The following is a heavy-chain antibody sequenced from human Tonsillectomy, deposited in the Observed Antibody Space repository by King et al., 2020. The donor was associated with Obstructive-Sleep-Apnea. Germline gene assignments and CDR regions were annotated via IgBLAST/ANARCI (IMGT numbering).Heavy chain of an antibody. CDR2: IYSGGST. V-gene: IGHV3-66*01. D-gene: IGHD4-17*01. Sequence: VQLVESGGGLVQPGGSLRLACAASGFTVSSNYMSWVRQAPGKGLEWVSVIYSGGSTYYADSVKCRFTISRDNSKNTLYLQMNSLRDEDTAVYYCARAMETTVSRSPFDYWGQGTLVTVSS. CDR1: GFTVSSNY. J-gene: IGHJ4*02. CDR3: ARAMETTVSRSPFDY.